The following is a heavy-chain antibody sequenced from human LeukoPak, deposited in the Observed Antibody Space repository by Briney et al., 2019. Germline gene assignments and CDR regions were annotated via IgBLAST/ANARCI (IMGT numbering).Heavy chain of an antibody. CDR3: ARGKDIVVVPAAMYNWFDP. J-gene: IGHJ5*02. CDR1: GYTFTGYY. D-gene: IGHD2-2*01. CDR2: MNPNSGNT. V-gene: IGHV1-8*02. Sequence: ASVKVSCKASGYTFTGYYMHWVRQAPGQGLEWMGWMNPNSGNTGYAQKFQGRVTMTRNTSISTAYMELSSLRSEDTAVYYCARGKDIVVVPAAMYNWFDPWGQGTLVTVSS.